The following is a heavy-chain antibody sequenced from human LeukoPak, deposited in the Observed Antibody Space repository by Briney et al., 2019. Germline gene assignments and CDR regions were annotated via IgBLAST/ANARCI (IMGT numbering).Heavy chain of an antibody. V-gene: IGHV3-30*01. Sequence: GRSLRLSCAASGFTFSSYAMHWVRQAPGKGLEWVAVISYDGSNKYYADSVKGRFTISRDNSKNTLYLQMNSLRAEDTAVYYCAKNDYWGQGTLVTVSS. CDR2: ISYDGSNK. J-gene: IGHJ4*02. CDR1: GFTFSSYA. CDR3: AKNDY.